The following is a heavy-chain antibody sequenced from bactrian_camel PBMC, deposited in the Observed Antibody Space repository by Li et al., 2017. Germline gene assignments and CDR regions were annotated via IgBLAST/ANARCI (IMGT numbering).Heavy chain of an antibody. V-gene: IGHV3S63*01. CDR2: ISSDDGST. CDR1: GYTLDDSD. Sequence: VQLVESGGGSVQAGETLTLSCTASGYTLDDSDVAWYRQAPGNECERVSTISSDDGSTYYADSVKGRFTISQDNAKNTVYPRMNSLKPEDTAMYYCAADSAAVVPTTWATGHTATGYWGQGTQVTVS. J-gene: IGHJ6*01. D-gene: IGHD2*01. CDR3: AADSAAVVPTTWATGHTATGY.